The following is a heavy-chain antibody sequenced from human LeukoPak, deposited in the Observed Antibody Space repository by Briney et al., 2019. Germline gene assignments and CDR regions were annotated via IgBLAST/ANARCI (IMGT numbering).Heavy chain of an antibody. J-gene: IGHJ5*02. V-gene: IGHV2-5*01. Sequence: SGPTLVNPTQTLTLTCTFSGFSLSTGGVGVGWIRQPPGKALEWLALIYWNDDKRYSPSLKSRLTITKDTSKNQVVLTMTNMDPVDTATYYCAHSLEGYYGSGSYPNWFDPWGQGTLVTVSS. D-gene: IGHD3-10*01. CDR2: IYWNDDK. CDR1: GFSLSTGGVG. CDR3: AHSLEGYYGSGSYPNWFDP.